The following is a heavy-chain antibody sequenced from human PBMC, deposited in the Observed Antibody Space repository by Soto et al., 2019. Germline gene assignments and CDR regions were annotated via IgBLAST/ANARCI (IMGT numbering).Heavy chain of an antibody. Sequence: QVQLQESGPGLVKPSETLSLTCTVSGVSITDYHWSWIRQAPGRGLEWIGYIFSRGTPNYNPSLKSRVTIAVDTSRNQCSLKLNSLTAADTAMYFCAKRFGDYVGWFDPWGQGALVIVSS. CDR1: GVSITDYH. CDR2: IFSRGTP. J-gene: IGHJ5*02. V-gene: IGHV4-59*01. D-gene: IGHD4-17*01. CDR3: AKRFGDYVGWFDP.